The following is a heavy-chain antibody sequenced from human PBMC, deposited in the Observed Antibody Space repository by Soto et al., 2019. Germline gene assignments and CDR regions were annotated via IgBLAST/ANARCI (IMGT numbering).Heavy chain of an antibody. J-gene: IGHJ4*02. CDR3: APAYGGRSLY. Sequence: QITLKESGPTLVKPTQTLTLTCTFSGFSLTTDRVGVGWIRQPPGEALEWLAVIYWDDSKTYRPSLESRLTITKDTSKNPVALTMTTLDSLHTATYYCAPAYGGRSLYWGQGTLVTVSS. V-gene: IGHV2-5*02. CDR2: IYWDDSK. D-gene: IGHD1-26*01. CDR1: GFSLTTDRVG.